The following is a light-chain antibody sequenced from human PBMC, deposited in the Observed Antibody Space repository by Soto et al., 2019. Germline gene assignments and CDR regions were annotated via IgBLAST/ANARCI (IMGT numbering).Light chain of an antibody. V-gene: IGLV2-14*03. CDR1: SSDVGAYNY. Sequence: QSVLNQPASVSGSPGQSIAISCTGTSSDVGAYNYVSWYQQHPGKAPKLLVYDVTNRPSGVSYRFSGSKSGNTASLAISGLQAEDEADYYCTSYTNRFTWVFGGGTKLTVL. J-gene: IGLJ3*02. CDR2: DVT. CDR3: TSYTNRFTWV.